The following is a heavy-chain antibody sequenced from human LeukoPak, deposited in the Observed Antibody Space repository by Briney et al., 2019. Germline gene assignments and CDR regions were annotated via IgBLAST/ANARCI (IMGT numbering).Heavy chain of an antibody. Sequence: SGTLSLTCAVSGGSISSSNWWSWVRQPPGKGLEWIGEIYHSGSTNYNPSLKSRVTISVDKSKNQFSLKLSSVTAADTAIYYCARDSRGGGPDFDYWGQGTLVTVSS. CDR3: ARDSRGGGPDFDY. V-gene: IGHV4-4*02. CDR2: IYHSGST. CDR1: GGSISSSNW. J-gene: IGHJ4*02. D-gene: IGHD3-16*01.